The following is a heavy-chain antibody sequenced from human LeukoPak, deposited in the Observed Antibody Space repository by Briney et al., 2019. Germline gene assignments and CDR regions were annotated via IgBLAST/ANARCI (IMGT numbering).Heavy chain of an antibody. V-gene: IGHV3-48*01. CDR1: GFTFSSYS. CDR2: ISSSSGTI. CDR3: ARSASSGYYYDD. J-gene: IGHJ4*02. Sequence: GGSLTHSRAASGFTFSSYSMNWVRQAPGKGLEWVSYISSSSGTIYYADSVKGRFTISRGNAKNSLYLQMNSLRAEDTAVYYCARSASSGYYYDDWGQGTLVTVSS. D-gene: IGHD3-22*01.